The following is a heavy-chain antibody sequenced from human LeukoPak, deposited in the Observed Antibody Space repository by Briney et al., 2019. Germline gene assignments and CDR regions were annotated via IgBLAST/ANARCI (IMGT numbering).Heavy chain of an antibody. J-gene: IGHJ4*02. D-gene: IGHD3-10*01. V-gene: IGHV3-48*01. CDR1: GFSFSSNS. Sequence: GGSLRLSCAASGFSFSSNSMNWVRQAPGKGLEWVSYISGSSSTIYYADSVKGRFTISRDNAKNSLYLQMNSLRAEDTAVYYCARGEYGSGSYHIDYWGQGTLVTVSS. CDR2: ISGSSSTI. CDR3: ARGEYGSGSYHIDY.